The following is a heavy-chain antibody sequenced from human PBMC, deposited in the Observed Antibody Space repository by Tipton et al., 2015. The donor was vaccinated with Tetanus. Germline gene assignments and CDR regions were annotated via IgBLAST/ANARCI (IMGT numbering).Heavy chain of an antibody. CDR2: ISASGTT. CDR3: ASPVRAHLYAFDY. J-gene: IGHJ4*02. Sequence: SLRLSCVASGLPFSDFAMTWVRQAPGKGLDWVSTISASGTTYNADSVKGRFTISRDNSLNTLYLQMNSLRAEDTGIYYCASPVRAHLYAFDYWGQGSLVTVSS. D-gene: IGHD2-2*02. CDR1: GLPFSDFA. V-gene: IGHV3-23*01.